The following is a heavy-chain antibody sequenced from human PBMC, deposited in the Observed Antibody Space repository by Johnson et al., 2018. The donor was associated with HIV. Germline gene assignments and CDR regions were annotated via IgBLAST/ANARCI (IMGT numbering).Heavy chain of an antibody. J-gene: IGHJ3*02. CDR1: GFTFDDYG. CDR2: INWNGGNT. CDR3: ARSQSYGNMVATIRPFDI. V-gene: IGHV3-20*04. D-gene: IGHD5-12*01. Sequence: VQLVESGGGVVRPGGSLRLSCAASGFTFDDYGMSWVRQAPGKGLEWVSGINWNGGNTGYADSVKGRFTISRDNAKNSLNLQMNSLRAEDTALDYCARSQSYGNMVATIRPFDIWGQGTMVTVSS.